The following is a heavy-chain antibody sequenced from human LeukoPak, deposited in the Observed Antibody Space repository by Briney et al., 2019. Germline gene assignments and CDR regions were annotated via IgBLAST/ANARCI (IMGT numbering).Heavy chain of an antibody. CDR2: IIPILGIA. CDR3: ARDLGESNYDILTGYPEEYYFDY. Sequence: ASVKVSYKASGGTFSSYAISWVRQAPGQGLEWMGRIIPILGIANYAQKFQGRVTITADKSTSTAYMELSSLRSEDTAVYYCARDLGESNYDILTGYPEEYYFDYWGQGTLVTVSS. CDR1: GGTFSSYA. D-gene: IGHD3-9*01. J-gene: IGHJ4*02. V-gene: IGHV1-69*04.